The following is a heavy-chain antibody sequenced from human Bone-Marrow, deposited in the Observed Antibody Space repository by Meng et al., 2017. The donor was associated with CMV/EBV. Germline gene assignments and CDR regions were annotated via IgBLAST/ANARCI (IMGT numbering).Heavy chain of an antibody. V-gene: IGHV1-2*02. J-gene: IGHJ4*02. CDR2: INPNSGDT. CDR3: ARGRSTGFDY. D-gene: IGHD4-11*01. Sequence: QVQLVQSGAEVKKPGASVRDSCKASGYTFTGYYLHWVRQAPGQGLEWMGWINPNSGDTNYAQNFQGRVTMTRDTSLATAYMELSSLRSDDTAVYYCARGRSTGFDYWGQGALVTVSS. CDR1: GYTFTGYY.